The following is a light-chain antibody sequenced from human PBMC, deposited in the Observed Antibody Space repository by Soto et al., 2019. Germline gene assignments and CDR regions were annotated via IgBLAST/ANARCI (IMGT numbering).Light chain of an antibody. V-gene: IGKV1-6*01. J-gene: IGKJ1*01. CDR1: QGIRSA. CDR2: AAS. CDR3: LLDYAFFWA. Sequence: IQVTQYPSSLSASVLDRVTITFRTSQGIRSALGWYQQKPGKVPKLLIYAASTLQSGAPSRFSGSGSGRDFTLTISSLQPEDFATYYCLLDYAFFWAFGQGTKADIK.